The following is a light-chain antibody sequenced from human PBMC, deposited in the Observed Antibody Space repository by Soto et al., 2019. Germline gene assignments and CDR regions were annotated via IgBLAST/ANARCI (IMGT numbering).Light chain of an antibody. CDR1: QGIGNS. CDR2: SAS. V-gene: IGKV1-27*01. CDR3: QKYNTVPAT. J-gene: IGKJ5*01. Sequence: DIQMTQSPPSLSASVGDRVTITCRASQGIGNSLAWYQQKPGTVPKLLIYSASTLQSGVPSRFSGSGSGTDFTLTISSLQPEDVAADYWQKYNTVPATFGQGTRLEIK.